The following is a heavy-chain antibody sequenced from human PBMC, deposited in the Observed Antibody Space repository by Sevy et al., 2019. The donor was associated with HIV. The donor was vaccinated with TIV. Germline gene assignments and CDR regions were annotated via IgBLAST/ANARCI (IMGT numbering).Heavy chain of an antibody. CDR1: GFTFSNYA. CDR2: VSGSGGKT. V-gene: IGHV3-23*01. Sequence: LSLTCAASGFTFSNYALSWVRQAPGKGLEWVSAVSGSGGKTYYADSVKGRFTISRDTSNNTLFLHMNSLRAEDTAVYYCATHRRRDGYSYGAFDNWGQGTMVTVSS. D-gene: IGHD4-4*01. CDR3: ATHRRRDGYSYGAFDN. J-gene: IGHJ3*02.